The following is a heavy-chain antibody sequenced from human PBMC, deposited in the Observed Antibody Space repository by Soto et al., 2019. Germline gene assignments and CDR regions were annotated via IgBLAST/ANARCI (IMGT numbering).Heavy chain of an antibody. V-gene: IGHV3-30*18. Sequence: GVLRLSCAASGFTFNTYGMHWVRQAPGKGLEWVAVISYDGSEKYYVDSVKGRFTISKDNSKNTLYLQMNSLRPEDTAVYYCAKSPNFYCSSPNCYKYYFDHWGQGTRVTVSS. J-gene: IGHJ4*02. CDR1: GFTFNTYG. D-gene: IGHD2-2*02. CDR3: AKSPNFYCSSPNCYKYYFDH. CDR2: ISYDGSEK.